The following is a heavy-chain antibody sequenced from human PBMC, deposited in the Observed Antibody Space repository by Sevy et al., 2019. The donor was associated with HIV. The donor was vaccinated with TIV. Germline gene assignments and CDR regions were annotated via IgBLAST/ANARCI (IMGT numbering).Heavy chain of an antibody. CDR3: TRDGGGGNILASYYYYDMDV. CDR1: GFTFGDFA. J-gene: IGHJ6*02. D-gene: IGHD2-21*01. CDR2: IRSKDYGGTT. Sequence: GGSLRLSCTTSGFTFGDFAMSWFRQAPGKGLEWVGFIRSKDYGGTTEYAASVKGRFTISRDDSKNIAYMQMNGLKTEETAVYFCTRDGGGGNILASYYYYDMDVWGQGTTVTVSS. V-gene: IGHV3-49*03.